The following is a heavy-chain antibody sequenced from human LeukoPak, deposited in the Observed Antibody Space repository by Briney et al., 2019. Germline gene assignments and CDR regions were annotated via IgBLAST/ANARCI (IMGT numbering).Heavy chain of an antibody. V-gene: IGHV1-18*01. CDR3: ARDRWYYYGSGSYYKRFDY. Sequence: GASVKVSCKASGGTFSSYAISWVRQAPGQGLEWMGWISAYNGNTNYAQKLQGRVTMTTDTSTSTAYMELRSLRSDDTAVYYCARDRWYYYGSGSYYKRFDYWGQGTLVTVSS. CDR1: GGTFSSYA. CDR2: ISAYNGNT. D-gene: IGHD3-10*01. J-gene: IGHJ4*02.